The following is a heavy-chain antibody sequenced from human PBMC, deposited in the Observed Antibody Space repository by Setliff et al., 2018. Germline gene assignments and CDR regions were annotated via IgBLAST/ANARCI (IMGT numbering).Heavy chain of an antibody. CDR1: GGSFSGYY. CDR2: INHSGST. CDR3: ARDTPYYDFWSGYYTPSNWFDP. V-gene: IGHV4-34*01. J-gene: IGHJ5*02. D-gene: IGHD3-3*01. Sequence: SETLSLTCAVYGGSFSGYYWSWIRQPPGKGLEWIGEINHSGSTNYNPSLKSRVTISVDTSKNQFSLKLSSVTAADTAVYYCARDTPYYDFWSGYYTPSNWFDPWGQGTLVTVSS.